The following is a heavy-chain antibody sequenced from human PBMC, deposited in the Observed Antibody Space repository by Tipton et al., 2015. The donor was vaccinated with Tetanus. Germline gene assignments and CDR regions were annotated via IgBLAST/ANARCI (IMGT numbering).Heavy chain of an antibody. CDR3: ARDRDDYGDAAPGGWFDP. V-gene: IGHV1-2*04. CDR1: GYTFTGYY. J-gene: IGHJ5*02. Sequence: QMQLAQSGAEVKKPGASVKVSCKASGYTFTGYYMHWVRQAPGQGLEWMGWINPNSGGTNYAQKFQGWVTMTRDTSISTAYMELSRLRSDDTAVYFCARDRDDYGDAAPGGWFDPWGQGTLVTVSS. CDR2: INPNSGGT. D-gene: IGHD4-17*01.